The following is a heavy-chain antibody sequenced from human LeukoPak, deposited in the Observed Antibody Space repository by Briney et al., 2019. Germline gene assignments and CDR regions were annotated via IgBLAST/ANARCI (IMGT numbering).Heavy chain of an antibody. CDR1: GFTFTDYA. V-gene: IGHV3-30*04. J-gene: IGHJ4*02. CDR2: ISYDGTNK. D-gene: IGHD1-26*01. Sequence: GGSLRLSCAASGFTFTDYAMHWVRQAPGKGLEWVAVISYDGTNKYYADSLKGRFTISRDNSKNMLYLQMNSLRAEDTAVYYCARDSGNTALDYWGQGNLVTVSS. CDR3: ARDSGNTALDY.